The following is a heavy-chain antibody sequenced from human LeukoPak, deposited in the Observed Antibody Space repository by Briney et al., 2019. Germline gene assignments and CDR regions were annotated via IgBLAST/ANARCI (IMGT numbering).Heavy chain of an antibody. Sequence: ASVMVSSKASGGTFISYAISWVRQAPGQGLEWMGGIIPIFGTANYAQKFQGRVTITADESTSTAYMELSSLRSEDTAVYYCALGQYARMDVWGQGTTVTVSS. CDR2: IIPIFGTA. J-gene: IGHJ6*02. V-gene: IGHV1-69*13. CDR3: ALGQYARMDV. CDR1: GGTFISYA. D-gene: IGHD2-2*01.